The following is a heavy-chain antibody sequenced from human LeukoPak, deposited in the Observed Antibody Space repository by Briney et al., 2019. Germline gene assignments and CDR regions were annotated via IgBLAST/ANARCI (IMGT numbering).Heavy chain of an antibody. J-gene: IGHJ4*02. V-gene: IGHV4-31*03. CDR1: GDSISRGGFY. Sequence: PSETLSLTCTVSGDSISRGGFYWSWIRQHPEKGLEWIGYISYSGATYYNPSPQNRVTISVDTSKDQFSLRVTSVTAADTAMYYCARRARSSGFDYWGQGTLVTVSS. D-gene: IGHD6-6*01. CDR2: ISYSGAT. CDR3: ARRARSSGFDY.